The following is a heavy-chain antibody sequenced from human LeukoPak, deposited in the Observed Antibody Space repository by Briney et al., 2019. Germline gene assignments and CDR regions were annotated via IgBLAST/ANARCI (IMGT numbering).Heavy chain of an antibody. V-gene: IGHV3-7*03. D-gene: IGHD3-10*01. CDR1: GFTFSSYW. Sequence: GGSLRLSCAASGFTFSSYWMSWVRQAPGKGLEWVANIKQDGSEKYYVDSVKGRFTISRDNSKNTLYLQMNSLRADDTAVYYCAKDLGIGGSGFWGQGTLVTVSS. J-gene: IGHJ4*02. CDR2: IKQDGSEK. CDR3: AKDLGIGGSGF.